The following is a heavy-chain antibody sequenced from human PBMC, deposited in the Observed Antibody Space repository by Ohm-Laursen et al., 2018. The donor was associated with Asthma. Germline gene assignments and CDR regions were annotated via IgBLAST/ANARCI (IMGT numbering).Heavy chain of an antibody. Sequence: SETLSLTWTVSGGPISSYYWSWIRQPPGKGLEWIGYIYYSGSTNYNPSLKSRVTISVDTSKNQFSLKLSSVTAADTAVYYCARLSGMDVWGQGTTVTVSS. J-gene: IGHJ6*02. CDR1: GGPISSYY. V-gene: IGHV4-59*01. CDR3: ARLSGMDV. CDR2: IYYSGST.